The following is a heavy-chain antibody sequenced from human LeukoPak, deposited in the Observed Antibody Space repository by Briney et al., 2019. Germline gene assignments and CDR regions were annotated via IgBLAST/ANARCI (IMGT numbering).Heavy chain of an antibody. CDR3: ARDHITGYNNYMFDP. V-gene: IGHV3-23*01. CDR1: GFTFSSYA. Sequence: PGGSLRLSCAASGFTFSSYAMSWVRQAPGKGLEWVSAISGSGGSTYYADSVKGRFTISRDNSKNTLYLQMNSLRSDDTAVYYCARDHITGYNNYMFDPWGQGTLVTVSS. J-gene: IGHJ5*02. CDR2: ISGSGGST. D-gene: IGHD5-12*01.